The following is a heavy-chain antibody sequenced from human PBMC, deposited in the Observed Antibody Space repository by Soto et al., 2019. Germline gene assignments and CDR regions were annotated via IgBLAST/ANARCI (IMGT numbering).Heavy chain of an antibody. Sequence: HGESLKISCKGSGYSFTSYWIGWVRQMPGKGLEWMGIIYPGDSDTRYSPSFQGQVTISADKSISTAYLQWSSLKASDTAMYYCARSITTENDAFDIWGQGTMVTVS. V-gene: IGHV5-51*01. D-gene: IGHD1-26*01. CDR3: ARSITTENDAFDI. J-gene: IGHJ3*02. CDR2: IYPGDSDT. CDR1: GYSFTSYW.